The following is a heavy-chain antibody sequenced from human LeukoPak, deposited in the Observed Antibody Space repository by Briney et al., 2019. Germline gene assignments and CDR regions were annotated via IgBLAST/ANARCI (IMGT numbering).Heavy chain of an antibody. Sequence: SETLSLTCTVSGGSISSGDYYWTWIRQPPGKGLEWIGYIHNSGSTDYNPSLKSRVTISVDTSKNQFSLKLSSVTAADTAVYYCARLARIQTGTTSYFDYWGQGTLVTVSS. D-gene: IGHD1-7*01. CDR3: ARLARIQTGTTSYFDY. J-gene: IGHJ4*02. V-gene: IGHV4-30-4*01. CDR1: GGSISSGDYY. CDR2: IHNSGST.